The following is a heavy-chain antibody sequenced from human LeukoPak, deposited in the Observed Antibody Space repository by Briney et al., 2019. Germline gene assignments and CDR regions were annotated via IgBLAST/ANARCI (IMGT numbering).Heavy chain of an antibody. Sequence: SETLSLTCTVSGGSISSYYWRWIRQPPGKGLEWIGYIYYSGSTNYNPSLKSRVTISVDTSNNQFSLKLSSVTAADTAVYYCARWGDTYYYDSSGYVYWGQGTLVTVSS. D-gene: IGHD3-22*01. CDR3: ARWGDTYYYDSSGYVY. CDR2: IYYSGST. V-gene: IGHV4-59*01. CDR1: GGSISSYY. J-gene: IGHJ4*02.